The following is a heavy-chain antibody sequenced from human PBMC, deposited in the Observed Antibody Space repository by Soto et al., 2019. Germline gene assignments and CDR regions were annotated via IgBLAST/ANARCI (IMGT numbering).Heavy chain of an antibody. V-gene: IGHV3-30*18. J-gene: IGHJ4*02. Sequence: QVQLVESGGGVGQPGRSLRLSCAASGFTFSSYGMHWVRQAPGKGLEWVAVISYDGSNKYYADSVKGRFTISRDNSKNTLYLQMNSLRAEDTAVYYCAKGESGSYFAYWGQGTLVTVSS. D-gene: IGHD1-26*01. CDR2: ISYDGSNK. CDR1: GFTFSSYG. CDR3: AKGESGSYFAY.